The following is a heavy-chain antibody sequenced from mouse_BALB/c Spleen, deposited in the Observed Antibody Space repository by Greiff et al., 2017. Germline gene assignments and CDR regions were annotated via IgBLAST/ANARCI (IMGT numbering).Heavy chain of an antibody. CDR3: ARRRRTHYYAMDY. D-gene: IGHD5-1*01. J-gene: IGHJ4*01. CDR1: GFSLTGYG. CDR2: IWGDGST. V-gene: IGHV2-6-7*01. Sequence: VHLVESGPGLVAPSQSLSITCTVSGFSLTGYGVNWVRQPPGKGLEWLGMIWGDGSTDYNSALKSRLSISKDNSKSQVFLKMNSLQTDDTARYYCARRRRTHYYAMDYWGQGTSVTVSA.